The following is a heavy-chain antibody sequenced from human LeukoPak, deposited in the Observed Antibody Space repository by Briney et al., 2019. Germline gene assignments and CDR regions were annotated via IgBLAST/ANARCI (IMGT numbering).Heavy chain of an antibody. V-gene: IGHV3-23*01. J-gene: IGHJ4*02. Sequence: GGSLRLSCAASGFTFSTYWMSWVRQAPGKGLEWVSAISGSGGSTYYADSVKGRFTISRDNSKNTLYLQMNSLRAEDTAVYYCANLPYAPVDYWGQGTLVTVSS. CDR1: GFTFSTYW. CDR2: ISGSGGST. CDR3: ANLPYAPVDY.